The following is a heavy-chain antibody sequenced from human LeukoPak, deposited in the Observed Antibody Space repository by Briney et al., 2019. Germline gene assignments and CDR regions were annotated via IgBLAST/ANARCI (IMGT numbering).Heavy chain of an antibody. V-gene: IGHV3-33*06. J-gene: IGHJ4*02. Sequence: GRSLRLSCAASGFTFSSYGMHWARQAPGKGLEWVAVIWYDGSNKYYADSVKGRFTISRDNSKNTLYLQMNSLRAEDTAVYYCAKDLGGGYGIFDHWGRGTLVTVSS. D-gene: IGHD5-12*01. CDR1: GFTFSSYG. CDR3: AKDLGGGYGIFDH. CDR2: IWYDGSNK.